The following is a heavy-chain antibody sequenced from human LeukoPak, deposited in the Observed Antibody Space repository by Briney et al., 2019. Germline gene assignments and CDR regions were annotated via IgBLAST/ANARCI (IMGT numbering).Heavy chain of an antibody. D-gene: IGHD3-3*01. V-gene: IGHV3-30*03. Sequence: GGSLRLSCAASGFTFSSYGMHWVRQAPGKGLEWVAVISYDGSNKYYADSVKGRFTISRDNSKNTLYLQMNSLRAEDTAVYYCARGTSGYDFWSGRTYYFDYWGQGTLVTVSS. CDR2: ISYDGSNK. CDR1: GFTFSSYG. CDR3: ARGTSGYDFWSGRTYYFDY. J-gene: IGHJ4*02.